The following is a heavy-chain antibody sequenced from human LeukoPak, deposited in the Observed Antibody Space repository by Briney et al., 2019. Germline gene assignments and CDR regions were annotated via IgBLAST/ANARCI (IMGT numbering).Heavy chain of an antibody. CDR3: ARVGDHYHWYLDL. CDR1: GFTVSTYY. CDR2: LYSGDST. Sequence: PGGSLRLSCAASGFTVSTYYMNWVRQAPGKGLEWVSILYSGDSTYYADSVKGRFIVSTDNSTNTLYLQMGARRAKDTAVYYCARVGDHYHWYLDLWGRGTLVTVSS. D-gene: IGHD3-10*01. V-gene: IGHV3-53*01. J-gene: IGHJ2*01.